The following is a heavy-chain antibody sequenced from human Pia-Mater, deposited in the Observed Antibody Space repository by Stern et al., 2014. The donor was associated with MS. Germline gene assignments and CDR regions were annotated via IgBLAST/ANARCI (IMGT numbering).Heavy chain of an antibody. CDR1: AGSASSGRYY. V-gene: IGHV4-61*01. CDR3: ARSMTTVSPFDY. Sequence: QLQLQESGPGLVKPSETLSLTCTGSAGSASSGRYYWGWIRQPPGTGLEWNGDIYYSGSTNYNPPLKSRVTISVDTAKNQFSLKLSSVTAADTAVYYCARSMTTVSPFDYWGQGTLVTVSS. D-gene: IGHD4-17*01. CDR2: IYYSGST. J-gene: IGHJ4*02.